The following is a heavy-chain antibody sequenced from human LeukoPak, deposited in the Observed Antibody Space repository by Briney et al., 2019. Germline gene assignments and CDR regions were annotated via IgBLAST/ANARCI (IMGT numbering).Heavy chain of an antibody. CDR2: IYYSGST. D-gene: IGHD3-3*01. J-gene: IGHJ2*01. CDR3: AKEPSPLRFLEWFSVDWYFDL. V-gene: IGHV4-59*01. CDR1: GGSISSYY. Sequence: SETLSFTCTVSGGSISSYYWSWIRQPPGKGLEWIGYIYYSGSTNYNPSLKSRVTISVDTSKNQLSLKLSSVTAADTAVYYCAKEPSPLRFLEWFSVDWYFDLWGRGTLVTVSS.